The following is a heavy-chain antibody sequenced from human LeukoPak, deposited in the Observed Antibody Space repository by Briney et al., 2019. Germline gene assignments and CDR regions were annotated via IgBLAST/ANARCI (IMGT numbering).Heavy chain of an antibody. Sequence: GGSLRLSCAASGFTFSSYAMHWVRQAPGKGLEWVAFISSDGSNKYYADSVKGRFAISRDNSKNTLYLQMNSLRAEDTAVYYCARGTISFDYWGQGTLVTVSS. V-gene: IGHV3-30*09. D-gene: IGHD1-1*01. J-gene: IGHJ4*02. CDR2: ISSDGSNK. CDR1: GFTFSSYA. CDR3: ARGTISFDY.